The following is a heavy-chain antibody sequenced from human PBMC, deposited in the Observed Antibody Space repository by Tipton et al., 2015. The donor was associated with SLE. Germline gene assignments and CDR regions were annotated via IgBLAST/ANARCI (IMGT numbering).Heavy chain of an antibody. D-gene: IGHD1-26*01. CDR3: ARECGGYYPSYSFDY. Sequence: SLRLSCAASGFTFSTYWMSWVRQAPGKGLEWVANIKQDGGEQNYVDSVKGPLIISRENAKNALYLQMNNLRAEEPAGYYWARECGGYYPSYSFDYWGQGTLVTVSS. CDR2: IKQDGGEQ. J-gene: IGHJ4*02. CDR1: GFTFSTYW. V-gene: IGHV3-7*01.